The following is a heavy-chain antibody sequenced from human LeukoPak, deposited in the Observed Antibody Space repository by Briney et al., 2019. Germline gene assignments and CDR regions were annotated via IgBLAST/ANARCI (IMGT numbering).Heavy chain of an antibody. D-gene: IGHD5-18*01. CDR1: GFTFDVYA. Sequence: PGGPLRLSCAPSGFTFDVYAMHWARHAPGKGLEWVSGISWNSGNIGYADSVKGRFTISRDNAKNSLYLQMNSLRAEDTDLYYCAKDIERGYSYGYLDYWGQGTLVTVSS. V-gene: IGHV3-9*01. J-gene: IGHJ4*02. CDR3: AKDIERGYSYGYLDY. CDR2: ISWNSGNI.